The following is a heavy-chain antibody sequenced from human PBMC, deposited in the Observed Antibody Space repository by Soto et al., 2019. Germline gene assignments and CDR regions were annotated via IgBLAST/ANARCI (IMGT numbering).Heavy chain of an antibody. CDR1: GYIFTDYF. Sequence: QVQLEQSGAEVKKPGASVKISCKTYGYIFTDYFIHWVRQAPGQGLEWMGLVKSSGGGAVYAQDFQGRVTMTRDTSTSTAYMEGSSLRLEDTAVYFCAREAAYYQSSRDYWLSSFDLWGQGTPVTVSS. CDR2: VKSSGGGA. V-gene: IGHV1-46*01. D-gene: IGHD3-10*01. CDR3: AREAAYYQSSRDYWLSSFDL. J-gene: IGHJ4*02.